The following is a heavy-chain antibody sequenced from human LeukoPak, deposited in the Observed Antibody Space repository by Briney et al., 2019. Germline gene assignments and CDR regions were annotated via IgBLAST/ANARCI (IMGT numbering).Heavy chain of an antibody. CDR2: ISGSGGST. Sequence: GGSLRPSCAASGFTFSSYAMSWVRQAPGKGLEWVSAISGSGGSTYYADSVKGRFTISRDNSKNTLYLQMNSLRAEDTAVYYCAKDKYYYDSSGYPDYWGQGTLVTVSS. D-gene: IGHD3-22*01. J-gene: IGHJ4*02. CDR1: GFTFSSYA. CDR3: AKDKYYYDSSGYPDY. V-gene: IGHV3-23*01.